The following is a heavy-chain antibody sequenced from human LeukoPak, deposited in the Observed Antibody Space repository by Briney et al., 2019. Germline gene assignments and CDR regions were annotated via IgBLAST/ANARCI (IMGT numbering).Heavy chain of an antibody. CDR2: IKQDGSEK. CDR3: VRDGVPERWLHLGY. Sequence: GGSLRLSCAASGFTFSSYWMSWVRQAPGKGLEWVANIKQDGSEKYYVDSVKGRFAISRDNGKNSLYLQMNSLRAEDTAVYYCVRDGVPERWLHLGYWGQGTLVTVSS. J-gene: IGHJ4*02. V-gene: IGHV3-7*03. D-gene: IGHD5-24*01. CDR1: GFTFSSYW.